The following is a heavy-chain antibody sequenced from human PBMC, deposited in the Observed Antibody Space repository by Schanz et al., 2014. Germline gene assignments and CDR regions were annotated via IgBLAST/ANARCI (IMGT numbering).Heavy chain of an antibody. Sequence: VQLVQSGSELTRPGASVKVSCKASGYNFTTYTMNWVRQAPGQGLEWMGWINTNTGNPTYAQGFTGRFVFSLDTSVSTAYLQISFLKADDIAVFFCARGEANWGQYWGQGTLVTVSS. D-gene: IGHD7-27*01. V-gene: IGHV7-4-1*02. CDR1: GYNFTTYT. CDR2: INTNTGNP. CDR3: ARGEANWGQY. J-gene: IGHJ4*02.